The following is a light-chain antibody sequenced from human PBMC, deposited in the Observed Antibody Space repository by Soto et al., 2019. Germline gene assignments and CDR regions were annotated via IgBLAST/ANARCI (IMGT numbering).Light chain of an antibody. V-gene: IGLV2-8*01. J-gene: IGLJ2*01. CDR1: SSDVGGYNY. CDR2: EVS. Sequence: QSSLTQPASVSGSPGQSVSISCTGTSSDVGGYNYVSWYQQHPGKAPKLMIYEVSKRPSGVPDRFSGSKSGTSASLAISGLRSEDEADYYCATWDDRLSGGVFGGGTKLTVL. CDR3: ATWDDRLSGGV.